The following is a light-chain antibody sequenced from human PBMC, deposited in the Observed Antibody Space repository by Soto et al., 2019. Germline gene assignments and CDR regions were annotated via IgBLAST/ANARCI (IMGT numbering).Light chain of an antibody. J-gene: IGLJ3*02. CDR2: SDH. CDR1: SSNIGSNA. CDR3: AAWGDRLNTWV. V-gene: IGLV1-44*01. Sequence: QSVLTQPPSASCTPGQRVTISCSGSSSNIGSNAVTCYQHFPGTAPKVLIYSDHQRPSGVPDRFSGSKSGTSASLAISGLRAEDEADYFCAAWGDRLNTWVFGGGTKVTVL.